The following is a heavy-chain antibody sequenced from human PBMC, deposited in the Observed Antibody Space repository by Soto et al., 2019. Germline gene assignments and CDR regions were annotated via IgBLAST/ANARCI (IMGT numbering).Heavy chain of an antibody. CDR1: GGTFNNYP. Sequence: ASVKVSWKAAGGTFNNYPITWVRQAPGQGLEWMGGSIPIFGTANYAQKFQGRVTISVDESTSTAYMELSSLRSEDTAVYYCARGRGYSGDDHYYYFAMLFWCQRTTVTVSS. V-gene: IGHV1-69*13. CDR3: ARGRGYSGDDHYYYFAMLF. D-gene: IGHD5-12*01. CDR2: SIPIFGTA. J-gene: IGHJ6*02.